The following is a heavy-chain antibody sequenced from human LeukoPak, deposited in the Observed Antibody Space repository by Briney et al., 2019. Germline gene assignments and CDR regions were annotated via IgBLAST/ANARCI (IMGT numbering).Heavy chain of an antibody. J-gene: IGHJ6*03. CDR1: GFTFSSYG. CDR2: ISGSGGST. V-gene: IGHV3-23*01. D-gene: IGHD3-10*01. Sequence: PGGSLRLSCAASGFTFSSYGMSWVRQAPGKGLEWVSAISGSGGSTYYADSVKGRFTISRDNSKNTLYLQMNSLRAEDTAVYYCAGGGELFYYYYMDVWGKGITVTISS. CDR3: AGGGELFYYYYMDV.